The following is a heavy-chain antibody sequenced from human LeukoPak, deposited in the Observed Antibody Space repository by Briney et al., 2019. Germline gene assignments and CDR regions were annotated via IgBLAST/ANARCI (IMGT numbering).Heavy chain of an antibody. J-gene: IGHJ5*02. D-gene: IGHD2-15*01. Sequence: SETLSLTCAVYGGSFSGYYWSWIRQPAGKGLEWIGRIYTSGSTNYNPSLKSRVTMSVDTSKNQFSLKLSSVTAADTAVYYCAREGSRKPPSWFDPWGQGTLVTVSS. CDR1: GGSFSGYY. CDR2: IYTSGST. CDR3: AREGSRKPPSWFDP. V-gene: IGHV4-4*07.